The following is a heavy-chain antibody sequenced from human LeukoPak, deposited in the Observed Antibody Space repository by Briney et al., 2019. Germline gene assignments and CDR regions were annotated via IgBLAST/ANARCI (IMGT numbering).Heavy chain of an antibody. D-gene: IGHD2-21*01. CDR1: GGSISSSSYY. Sequence: TTSETLSLTCTVSGGSISSSSYYWGWIRQPPGKGLEWIGSIYYSGSTYYNPSLKSRVTISVDTSKNQFSLKLSSVTVADTAVYYCARHSSTGLIEDYFDYWGQGTLVTVSS. CDR3: ARHSSTGLIEDYFDY. J-gene: IGHJ4*02. CDR2: IYYSGST. V-gene: IGHV4-39*01.